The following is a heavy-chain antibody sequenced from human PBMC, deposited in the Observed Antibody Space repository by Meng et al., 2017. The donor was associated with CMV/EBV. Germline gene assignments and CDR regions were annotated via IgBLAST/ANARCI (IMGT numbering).Heavy chain of an antibody. CDR3: TRSPFGVVVWFDP. CDR1: GFTFGDYA. CDR2: IRSKAYGRTT. J-gene: IGHJ5*02. Sequence: GGSLRLSCTASGFTFGDYAMSWVRQAPGKGLEWVGFIRSKAYGRTTEYAASVKGRFTISRDDSKSIAYLQMNSLKTEDTAVYYCTRSPFGVVVWFDPWGQGTLVTVSS. V-gene: IGHV3-49*04. D-gene: IGHD3-3*01.